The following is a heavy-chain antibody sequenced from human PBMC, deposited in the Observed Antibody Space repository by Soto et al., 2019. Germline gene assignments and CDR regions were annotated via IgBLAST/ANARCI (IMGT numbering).Heavy chain of an antibody. V-gene: IGHV4-59*01. CDR3: ARVNRGAFDH. CDR2: IFYTGST. Sequence: QVQLQESGPGLVKPSQTLSLTCTVSGGSIHAYYWVWIRQPPGKGLEWIGSIFYTGSTDYNPSLKSRGTLSLATSKNQFSLNLSSVTAADTAVYYCARVNRGAFDHWGQGALVTVSS. CDR1: GGSIHAYY. J-gene: IGHJ4*02.